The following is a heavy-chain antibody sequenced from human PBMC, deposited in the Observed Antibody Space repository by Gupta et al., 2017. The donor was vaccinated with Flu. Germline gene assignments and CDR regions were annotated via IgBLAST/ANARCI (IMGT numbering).Heavy chain of an antibody. J-gene: IGHJ6*02. V-gene: IGHV4-34*02. CDR2: VNHAGST. D-gene: IGHD4-17*01. Sequence: QVQLQEWGAGLLKPSETLSLTCGVSGGPFIGHYWSWIRQSPGEGLVWIGEVNHAGSTTYNPSLTGRVTISRDTSKNQFSLRLTSVTAADTGVYFCARGLGITVTPFAVWGPGAPVIVS. CDR3: ARGLGITVTPFAV. CDR1: GGPFIGHY.